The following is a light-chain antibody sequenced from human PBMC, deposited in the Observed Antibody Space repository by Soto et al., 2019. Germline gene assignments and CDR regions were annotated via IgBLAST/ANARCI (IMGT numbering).Light chain of an antibody. J-gene: IGKJ1*01. CDR3: QQYDTYSWT. V-gene: IGKV1-5*03. Sequence: DIQFTPSPSPLSATVSDRVTITFRASQTISSWLAWYQQKPGKAPELLIYEASNLQVGVPSRFSGSGSGTEFTLTISSLQPDDSATYYCQQYDTYSWTFGPGTKVDI. CDR2: EAS. CDR1: QTISSW.